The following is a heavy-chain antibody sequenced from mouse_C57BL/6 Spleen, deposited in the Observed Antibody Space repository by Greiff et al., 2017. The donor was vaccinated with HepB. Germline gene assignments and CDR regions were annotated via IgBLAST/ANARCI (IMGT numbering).Heavy chain of an antibody. D-gene: IGHD2-5*01. Sequence: QVTLKVSGPGLLQSSQTLSLTCSFSGFSLSTSGMGVSWIRQPSGKGLEWLAHIYWDDDKRYNPSLKSRLTISKDTSRNKVFLKITSVDTADTATYYCARGYPYSNSPWFAYWGQGTLVTVSA. CDR3: ARGYPYSNSPWFAY. V-gene: IGHV8-12*01. CDR1: GFSLSTSGMG. CDR2: IYWDDDK. J-gene: IGHJ3*01.